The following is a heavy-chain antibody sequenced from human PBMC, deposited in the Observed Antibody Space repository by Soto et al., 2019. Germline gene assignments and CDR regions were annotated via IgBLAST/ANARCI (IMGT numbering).Heavy chain of an antibody. CDR2: IIPIFGTA. CDR3: SSRMVAATDTTLYYYYGMDV. CDR1: GGTFSSYA. D-gene: IGHD2-15*01. Sequence: ASVKVSCKASGGTFSSYAISWVRQAPGQGLEWMGGIIPIFGTANYAQKFQGRVTITADESTSRAYLERSSLRCEETAVYYCSSRMVAATDTTLYYYYGMDVWGHGSTVIVFS. J-gene: IGHJ6*02. V-gene: IGHV1-69*13.